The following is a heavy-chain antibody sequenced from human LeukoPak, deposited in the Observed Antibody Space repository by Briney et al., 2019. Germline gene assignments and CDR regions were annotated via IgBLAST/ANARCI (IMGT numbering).Heavy chain of an antibody. CDR1: GFSFSAYA. Sequence: GGSLRLSCAASGFSFSAYAMHWVRQAPGKGLEWVAVLLDERRNNYANSVKGRFTISRDISKDTLYLQMDSLRAEDTAVYYCAKDRNSGSYYSPFDYWGQGTLVTVSS. J-gene: IGHJ4*02. CDR3: AKDRNSGSYYSPFDY. CDR2: LLDERRN. D-gene: IGHD1-26*01. V-gene: IGHV3-30*02.